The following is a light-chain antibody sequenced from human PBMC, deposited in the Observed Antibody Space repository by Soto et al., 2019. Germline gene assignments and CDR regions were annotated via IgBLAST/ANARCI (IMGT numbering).Light chain of an antibody. CDR1: SSDVGGYNY. CDR3: SSYTNINTRACV. J-gene: IGLJ1*01. CDR2: DVS. Sequence: QSALTQPRSVSGSPGQSVTISCTGTSSDVGGYNYVSWSQQHPGKAPKLMIYDVSKRPSGVPDRFSGSKSGNTASLTISGLQAEDEAEYYCSSYTNINTRACVFGTGTKV. V-gene: IGLV2-11*01.